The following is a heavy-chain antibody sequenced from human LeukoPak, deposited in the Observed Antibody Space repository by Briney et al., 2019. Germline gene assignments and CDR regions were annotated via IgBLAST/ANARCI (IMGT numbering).Heavy chain of an antibody. D-gene: IGHD2/OR15-2a*01. Sequence: GGSLRLSCAASGFDFSTYAMNWVRQAPGEGLEWVSSISGSDDTTYYADSVKGRFTISRDNSKNTLYLQMNSLGAEDTAVYYCARGVNPFRGYYYVFFFDYWGQGIRVIVSS. J-gene: IGHJ4*02. V-gene: IGHV3-23*01. CDR2: ISGSDDTT. CDR3: ARGVNPFRGYYYVFFFDY. CDR1: GFDFSTYA.